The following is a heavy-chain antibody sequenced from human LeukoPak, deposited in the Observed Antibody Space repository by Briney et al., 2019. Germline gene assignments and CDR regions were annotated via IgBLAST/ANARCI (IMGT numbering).Heavy chain of an antibody. CDR2: ITDSGGGT. J-gene: IGHJ3*02. D-gene: IGHD1-26*01. CDR3: ARDQSGSYPAPAFDI. V-gene: IGHV3-23*01. CDR1: GFTFSNYA. Sequence: GGSLRLSCAASGFTFSNYAMSWVRQAPGKGLEWFSAITDSGGGTYYADSVKGRFTISRDNSKNTLYLQMNSLRAEDTAVYYCARDQSGSYPAPAFDIWGQGTVVTVSS.